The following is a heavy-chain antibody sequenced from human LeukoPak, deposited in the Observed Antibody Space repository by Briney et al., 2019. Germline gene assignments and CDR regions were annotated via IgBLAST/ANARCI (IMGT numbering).Heavy chain of an antibody. Sequence: NPGGSLRLSCAASGFTFSDYYMSWIRQAPGKGLEWVSYISSSSSYTNYADSVKGRFTISRDNAKNSLYLQMNSLRAEDTAVYYCARDAPFPLIAADFWGQGTLVTVSS. D-gene: IGHD6-13*01. J-gene: IGHJ4*02. CDR3: ARDAPFPLIAADF. CDR1: GFTFSDYY. V-gene: IGHV3-11*06. CDR2: ISSSSSYT.